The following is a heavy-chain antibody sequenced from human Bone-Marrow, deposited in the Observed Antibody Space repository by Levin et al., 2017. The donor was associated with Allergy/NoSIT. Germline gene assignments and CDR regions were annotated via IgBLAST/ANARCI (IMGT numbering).Heavy chain of an antibody. J-gene: IGHJ4*02. V-gene: IGHV4-39*01. CDR3: ASAPYYGPARPYQSDY. D-gene: IGHD3-10*01. Sequence: SETLSLTCSVSGGSISSSTYSWGWIRQPPGKGLEWIGNVYYTGSTHYNPSLKSRVTISADTSKNQFSLKLSSVTAADTAGYYCASAPYYGPARPYQSDYWGQGTLVTVSS. CDR1: GGSISSSTYS. CDR2: VYYTGST.